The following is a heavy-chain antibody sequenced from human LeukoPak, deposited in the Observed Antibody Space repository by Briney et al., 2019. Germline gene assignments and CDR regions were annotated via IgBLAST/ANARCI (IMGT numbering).Heavy chain of an antibody. V-gene: IGHV4-59*01. Sequence: SETPSLTCTVSGGSISSYYWSWIRQPPGKGLEWIGYSYYSGSTNYNPSLKSRVTISVDTSKNQFSLKLSSVTAADTAVYYCARFAGADDYPYYYYGMDVWGQGTTVTVSS. D-gene: IGHD4-11*01. CDR2: SYYSGST. CDR3: ARFAGADDYPYYYYGMDV. J-gene: IGHJ6*02. CDR1: GGSISSYY.